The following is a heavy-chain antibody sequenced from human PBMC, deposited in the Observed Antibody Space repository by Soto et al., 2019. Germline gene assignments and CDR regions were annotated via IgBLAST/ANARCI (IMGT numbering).Heavy chain of an antibody. CDR3: ARGESSGWWGGMDV. J-gene: IGHJ6*02. CDR1: GFTFSSYA. D-gene: IGHD6-19*01. Sequence: QVQLVESGGGVVQPGRSLRLSCAASGFTFSSYATHWVRQAPGKGLEWVAVISYDGSNKYYADSVKGRFTISRDNSKNTLYLQMNSLRAEDTAVYYCARGESSGWWGGMDVWGQGTTVTVSS. CDR2: ISYDGSNK. V-gene: IGHV3-30-3*01.